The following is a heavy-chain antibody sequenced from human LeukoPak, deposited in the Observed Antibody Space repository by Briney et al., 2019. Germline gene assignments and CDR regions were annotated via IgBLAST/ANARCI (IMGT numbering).Heavy chain of an antibody. Sequence: SVKVSCKASGGTFSSYAISWVRQAPGQGLEWMGRIIPIFGTANCAQKFQGRVTITTDESTSTAYMVLSSLRSEDTAVYYCARDYYDSSGPLPRAFDIWGQGTMVTVSS. V-gene: IGHV1-69*05. CDR3: ARDYYDSSGPLPRAFDI. D-gene: IGHD3-22*01. CDR2: IIPIFGTA. CDR1: GGTFSSYA. J-gene: IGHJ3*02.